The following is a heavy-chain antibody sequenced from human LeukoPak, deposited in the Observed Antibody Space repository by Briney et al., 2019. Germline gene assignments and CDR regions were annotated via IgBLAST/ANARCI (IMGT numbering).Heavy chain of an antibody. CDR1: GFXFSSHG. J-gene: IGHJ4*02. CDR3: ARDRQWMVFDY. CDR2: IWYDGTNK. V-gene: IGHV3-33*01. Sequence: GGSLRLSCAASGFXFSSHGIHWVRQAPGKGLEWVAVIWYDGTNKYYADSVKGRFTISRDNSRNTLYLQMNSLGAEDTAVYYCARDRQWMVFDYWGQGTLVTVSS. D-gene: IGHD6-19*01.